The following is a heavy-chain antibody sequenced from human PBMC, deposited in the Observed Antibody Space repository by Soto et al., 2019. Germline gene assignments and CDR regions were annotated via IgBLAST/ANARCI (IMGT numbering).Heavy chain of an antibody. CDR1: GGSISSGGYY. CDR2: IYYSGST. D-gene: IGHD3-10*01. CDR3: ARGPTYYGSGSFAGFDY. Sequence: PSETLSLTCTVSGGSISSGGYYWSWIRQHPGKGLEWIGYIYYSGSTYYNPSLKSRVTISVDTSKNQFSLKLSSVTAADTAVYYCARGPTYYGSGSFAGFDYWGQGTLVTVSS. J-gene: IGHJ4*02. V-gene: IGHV4-31*03.